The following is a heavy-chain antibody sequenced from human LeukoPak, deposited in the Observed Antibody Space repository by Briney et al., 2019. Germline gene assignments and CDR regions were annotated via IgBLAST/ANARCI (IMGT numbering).Heavy chain of an antibody. V-gene: IGHV3-7*01. Sequence: GALRLSCEASGFTFSSYWMNWVRQAPGKGLEWVAYIKQDGSEKYYVDSVKGRFTISRDNARNSLYLQMNSLRAEDTAVYYCAKGSAVAIDYWGQGTLVTVSS. CDR2: IKQDGSEK. D-gene: IGHD6-19*01. CDR1: GFTFSSYW. J-gene: IGHJ4*02. CDR3: AKGSAVAIDY.